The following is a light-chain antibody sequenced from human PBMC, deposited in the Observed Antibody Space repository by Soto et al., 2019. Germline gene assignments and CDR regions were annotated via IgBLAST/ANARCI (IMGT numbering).Light chain of an antibody. CDR3: QQYVTSPSIT. J-gene: IGKJ5*01. Sequence: EIVLTQSPGALSLSPGDRATLSCWASESIGDYLAWYQQRPGQAPRLLIYAASRRASGTPHRFSGSGSERASTLAISGLEPADFGVYYCQQYVTSPSITFGQGTRLET. CDR1: ESIGDY. V-gene: IGKV3-20*01. CDR2: AAS.